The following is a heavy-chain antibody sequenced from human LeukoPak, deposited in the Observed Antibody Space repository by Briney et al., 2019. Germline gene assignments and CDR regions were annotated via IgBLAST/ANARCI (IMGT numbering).Heavy chain of an antibody. CDR1: GFTFSTYA. D-gene: IGHD6-19*01. Sequence: GGSLRLSCVASGFTFSTYAMSWVRQAPGKGLEWVSLISGSGGSAYYADSVKGRFTISRDNAKNSLYLQMNSLRAEDTALYYCAKDRGSGWYGFDGMDVWGQGTTVTVSS. CDR3: AKDRGSGWYGFDGMDV. J-gene: IGHJ6*02. V-gene: IGHV3-23*01. CDR2: ISGSGGSA.